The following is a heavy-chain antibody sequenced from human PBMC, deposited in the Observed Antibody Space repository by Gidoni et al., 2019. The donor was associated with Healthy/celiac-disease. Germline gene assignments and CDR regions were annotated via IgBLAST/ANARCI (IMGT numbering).Heavy chain of an antibody. CDR1: GGIFSSYA. CDR2: IIPILGIA. J-gene: IGHJ2*01. CDR3: ARDGAVVEYYYDSSGYPAHWYFDL. V-gene: IGHV1-69*09. Sequence: QVKLVQSGAEVKKPGSAVKVSCKASGGIFSSYASSWVRQAPGQGLEWMGRIIPILGIANYAQKFQGRVTITADKSTSTAYMELSSLRSEDTAVYYCARDGAVVEYYYDSSGYPAHWYFDLWGRGTLVTVSS. D-gene: IGHD3-22*01.